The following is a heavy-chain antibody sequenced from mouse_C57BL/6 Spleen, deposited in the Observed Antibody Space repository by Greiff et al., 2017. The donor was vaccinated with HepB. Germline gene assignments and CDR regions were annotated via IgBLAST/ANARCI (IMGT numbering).Heavy chain of an antibody. D-gene: IGHD2-14*01. CDR2: INPSSGYT. J-gene: IGHJ4*01. V-gene: IGHV1-7*01. CDR1: GYTFTSYW. Sequence: QVQLKESGAELAKPGASVKLSCKASGYTFTSYWMHWVKQRPGQGLEWIGYINPSSGYTKYNQKFKDKDTLTADKSSSTAYMQLSSLTYEDSAVYYCARASLGDIGMDYWGQGTSVTVSS. CDR3: ARASLGDIGMDY.